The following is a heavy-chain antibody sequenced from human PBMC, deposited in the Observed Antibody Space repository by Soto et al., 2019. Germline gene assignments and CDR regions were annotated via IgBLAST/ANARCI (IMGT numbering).Heavy chain of an antibody. CDR1: GFNFSSYS. V-gene: IGHV3-21*01. Sequence: EVQLVESGGGLVKPGGSLRLSCAASGFNFSSYSMNWVRQAPGKGLEWVSSISSSSSYIYYADSVKGRFTISRDNAKNSLYLQMNSLRAEDTAVYYCARGAAAGTPGFDYRGQGTLVTVS. CDR3: ARGAAAGTPGFDY. CDR2: ISSSSSYI. D-gene: IGHD6-13*01. J-gene: IGHJ4*02.